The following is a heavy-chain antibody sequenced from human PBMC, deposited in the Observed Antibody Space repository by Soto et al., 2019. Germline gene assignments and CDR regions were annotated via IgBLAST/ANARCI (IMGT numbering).Heavy chain of an antibody. CDR1: GYTFTSYY. CDR2: INPRGGST. J-gene: IGHJ5*02. D-gene: IGHD3-16*01. Sequence: QVQLVQSGAEVKKPGASVNVSCKASGYTFTSYYMHWVRQAPGQGLEWMGIINPRGGSTTYAQKFQGRVTGTRDTSTSTVYMELSNRRSDDTAIYYGARVALRGGGWLDPWGQGPWSPSPQ. CDR3: ARVALRGGGWLDP. V-gene: IGHV1-46*01.